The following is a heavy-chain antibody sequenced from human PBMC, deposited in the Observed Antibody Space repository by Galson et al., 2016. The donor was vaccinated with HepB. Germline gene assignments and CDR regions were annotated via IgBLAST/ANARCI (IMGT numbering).Heavy chain of an antibody. CDR3: ARSGPMTTVVNR. Sequence: SETLSLTCTVSGGSISSYYWSWIRQPPGKGLEWIGYIHYSGSTNYNPSLKSRVTISVDTSKNQFSLKLSSVTAADAAVYYCARSGPMTTVVNRWGQGTLVTVSS. V-gene: IGHV4-59*01. D-gene: IGHD4-23*01. CDR2: IHYSGST. CDR1: GGSISSYY. J-gene: IGHJ4*02.